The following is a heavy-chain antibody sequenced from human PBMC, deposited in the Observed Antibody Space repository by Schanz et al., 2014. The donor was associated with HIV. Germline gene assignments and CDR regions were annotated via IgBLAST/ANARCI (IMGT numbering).Heavy chain of an antibody. Sequence: EVQLLESGGGLVQPGGSLRLSCAASGFTFDDHAMYWVRQVPGKGLEWVAGITWNGAGTGYADSVKGRFTISRDSAKNSLYLQMDSLRAEDTAVYYCARSSDYYYGMDVWGQGTTVTVSS. V-gene: IGHV3-9*01. CDR2: ITWNGAGT. CDR1: GFTFDDHA. J-gene: IGHJ6*02. CDR3: ARSSDYYYGMDV.